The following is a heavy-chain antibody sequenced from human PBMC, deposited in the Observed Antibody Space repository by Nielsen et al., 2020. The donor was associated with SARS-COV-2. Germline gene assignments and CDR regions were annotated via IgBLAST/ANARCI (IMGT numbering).Heavy chain of an antibody. CDR1: GFTFSSYG. CDR3: ATENVRDPFTYHFDF. D-gene: IGHD5-24*01. V-gene: IGHV3-30*03. CDR2: ISYDGSNK. Sequence: GESLKISCAASGFTFSSYGMHWVRQAPGKGLEWVAVISYDGSNKYYADSVKGRFTISRDNSKNTLYLQMNSLRVEDTAVYYCATENVRDPFTYHFDFWGQGTLVTVSS. J-gene: IGHJ4*02.